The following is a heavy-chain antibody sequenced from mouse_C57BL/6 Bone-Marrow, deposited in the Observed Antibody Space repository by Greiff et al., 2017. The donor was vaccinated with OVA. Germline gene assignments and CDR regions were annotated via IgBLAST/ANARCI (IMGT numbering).Heavy chain of an antibody. J-gene: IGHJ3*01. CDR1: GFSLTSYG. V-gene: IGHV2-5*01. D-gene: IGHD1-1*01. CDR2: IWRGGST. CDR3: AKTPDGRGSSYGFFAY. Sequence: QVQLQQSGPGLVQPSQSLSITCTVSGFSLTSYGVHWVRQSPGKGLEWLGVIWRGGSTDYNAAFMSRLSITKDNSKSQVFFKMNSLQADDTAIYYCAKTPDGRGSSYGFFAYWGQGTLVTVSA.